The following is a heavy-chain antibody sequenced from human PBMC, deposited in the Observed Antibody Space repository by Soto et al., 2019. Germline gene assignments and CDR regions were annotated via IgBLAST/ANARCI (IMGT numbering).Heavy chain of an antibody. Sequence: PSETLSLTCAVYGGSFSGYYWSWIRQPPGKGLEWIGEINHSGSTNYNPSLKSRVTISVDTSKNQFSLKLSSVTAADTAVYYCARAGHSSGWSIDYWGQGTLVTVSS. V-gene: IGHV4-34*01. CDR3: ARAGHSSGWSIDY. CDR2: INHSGST. J-gene: IGHJ4*02. D-gene: IGHD6-19*01. CDR1: GGSFSGYY.